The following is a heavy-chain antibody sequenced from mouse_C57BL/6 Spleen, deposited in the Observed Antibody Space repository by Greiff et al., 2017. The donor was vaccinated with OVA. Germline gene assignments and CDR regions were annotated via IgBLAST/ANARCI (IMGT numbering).Heavy chain of an antibody. CDR2: IYPSDSET. CDR3: GRRRGNDYLDY. CDR1: GYTFTSYW. V-gene: IGHV1-52*01. D-gene: IGHD2-1*01. J-gene: IGHJ2*01. Sequence: QVQLQQPGAELVRPGSSVKLSCKASGYTFTSYWMHWVKQRPIQGLEWIGNIYPSDSETHYNQKFKNKATLPVDKSSSTAYMQLSSLTSEDSAVYYCGRRRGNDYLDYWGQGTTLTVSS.